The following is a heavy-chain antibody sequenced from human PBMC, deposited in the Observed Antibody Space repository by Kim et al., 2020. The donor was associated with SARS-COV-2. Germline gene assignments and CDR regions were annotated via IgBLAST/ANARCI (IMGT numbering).Heavy chain of an antibody. Sequence: GGSLRLSCAASGFTFSSYSMNWVRQAPGKGLEWVSSISSSSSYIYYADSVKGRFTISRDNAKNSLYLQMNSLRAEDTAVYYCARDPILFPIYYYGMDVWGQGTTVTVSS. J-gene: IGHJ6*02. D-gene: IGHD2-21*01. CDR2: ISSSSSYI. V-gene: IGHV3-21*01. CDR1: GFTFSSYS. CDR3: ARDPILFPIYYYGMDV.